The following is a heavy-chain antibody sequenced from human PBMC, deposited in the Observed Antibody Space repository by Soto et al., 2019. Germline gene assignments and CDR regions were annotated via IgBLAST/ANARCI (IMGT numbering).Heavy chain of an antibody. CDR3: AKDPGYCSGGSCYYFDY. CDR2: ISGSGGST. J-gene: IGHJ4*02. V-gene: IGHV3-23*01. D-gene: IGHD2-15*01. CDR1: GFTFSSYA. Sequence: GGSLRLSCAASGFTFSSYAMSWVRQAPGKGLEWVSAISGSGGSTYYADSVKGRFTISRDNSKNTLYLQMNSLRAEDTAVYYCAKDPGYCSGGSCYYFDYWGQGTLVTVSS.